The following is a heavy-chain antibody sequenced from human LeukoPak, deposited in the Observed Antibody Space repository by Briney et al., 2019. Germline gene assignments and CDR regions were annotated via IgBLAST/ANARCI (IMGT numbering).Heavy chain of an antibody. CDR1: GYTFTGYY. D-gene: IGHD2-2*01. J-gene: IGHJ3*02. CDR3: ARGGYCSSTSCYDAFDI. Sequence: ASVKVSCKASGYTFTGYYMHWVRQAPGQGLEWMGWINPNSGGTNYAQKFQGRVTMTRDTSISPAYMELSRLRSDDTAVYYCARGGYCSSTSCYDAFDIWGQGTMVTVSS. CDR2: INPNSGGT. V-gene: IGHV1-2*02.